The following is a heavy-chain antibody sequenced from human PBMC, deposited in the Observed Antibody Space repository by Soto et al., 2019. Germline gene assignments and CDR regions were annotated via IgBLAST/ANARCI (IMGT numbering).Heavy chain of an antibody. J-gene: IGHJ4*02. CDR3: AHRLTSGTFDY. CDR1: GFSLSTTEVG. D-gene: IGHD1-1*01. CDR2: IYWDDAT. Sequence: SGPTLVNPTQTLTLTCTFSGFSLSTTEVGVGWFRQPPGKALEWLALIYWDDATRYRPSLQSRLTITKDTSTNQVVLTVTNMDPVDTATYYCAHRLTSGTFDYWGQGTQVTVSS. V-gene: IGHV2-5*02.